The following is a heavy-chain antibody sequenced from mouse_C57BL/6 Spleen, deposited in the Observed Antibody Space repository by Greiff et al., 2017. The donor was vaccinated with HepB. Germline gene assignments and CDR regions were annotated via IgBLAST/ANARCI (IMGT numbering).Heavy chain of an antibody. CDR3: ARPFTTVYYAMDY. Sequence: EVKLMESGGGLVKPGGSLKLSCAASGFTFSDYGMHWVRQAPEKGLEWVAYISSGSSTIYYADTVKGRFTISRDNAKNTLFLQMTSLRSEDTAMYYSARPFTTVYYAMDYWGQGTSVTASS. J-gene: IGHJ4*01. CDR1: GFTFSDYG. D-gene: IGHD1-1*01. CDR2: ISSGSSTI. V-gene: IGHV5-17*01.